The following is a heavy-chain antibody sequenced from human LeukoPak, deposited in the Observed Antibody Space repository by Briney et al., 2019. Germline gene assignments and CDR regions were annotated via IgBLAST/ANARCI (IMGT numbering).Heavy chain of an antibody. CDR1: GFTFSNAW. Sequence: PGGSLRLSCAASGFTFSNAWMSWIRQPPGKGLEWIGSIYYSGTTYYNPSLKSRVTISVDTSKNQFSLKLSSVTAADTAVYYCARDRGWLVDYWGQGTLVTVSS. CDR3: ARDRGWLVDY. J-gene: IGHJ4*02. D-gene: IGHD5-12*01. CDR2: IYYSGTT. V-gene: IGHV4-39*07.